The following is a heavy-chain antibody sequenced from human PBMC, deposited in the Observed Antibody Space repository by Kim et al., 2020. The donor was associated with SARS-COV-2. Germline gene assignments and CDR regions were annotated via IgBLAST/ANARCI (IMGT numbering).Heavy chain of an antibody. J-gene: IGHJ3*02. CDR1: GFTVSSNY. D-gene: IGHD4-17*01. Sequence: GGSLRLSCAASGFTVSSNYMTWVRQAPGKGLEWVSVIYSGGSTYYADSVKGRFTISRDNSKNTLFLQMISLRAEDTAVYYCARVFYGDYVTQAFDIWGQGTLVTVSS. CDR2: IYSGGST. CDR3: ARVFYGDYVTQAFDI. V-gene: IGHV3-66*01.